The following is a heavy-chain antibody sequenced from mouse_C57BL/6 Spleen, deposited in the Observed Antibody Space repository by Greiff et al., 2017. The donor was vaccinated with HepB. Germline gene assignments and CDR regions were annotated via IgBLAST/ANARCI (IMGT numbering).Heavy chain of an antibody. Sequence: EVMLVESGGGLVQPTGSLKLSCAASGFTFTTYAMHWVRQAPGKGLEWVARIRSKSSNYATYYADSVKDRFTISRDDSQSMLYLQMNNLKTEDTAMDYWVRGGYYGSSSAWFAYWGQGTLVTVSA. CDR3: VRGGYYGSSSAWFAY. J-gene: IGHJ3*01. CDR1: GFTFTTYA. D-gene: IGHD1-1*01. V-gene: IGHV10-3*01. CDR2: IRSKSSNYAT.